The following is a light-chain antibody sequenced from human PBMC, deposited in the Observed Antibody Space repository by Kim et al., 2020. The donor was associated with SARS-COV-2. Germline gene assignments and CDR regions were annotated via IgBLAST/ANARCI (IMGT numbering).Light chain of an antibody. CDR2: GKN. Sequence: VALGQTVSITCQGDSLRSYYATWYQKQPGQAPILVIYGKNNRPSGIPDRFSGSSSGNTASLTITGTQAGDEADYYCNSRDSNDNVVFGGGTKLTVL. CDR3: NSRDSNDNVV. CDR1: SLRSYY. J-gene: IGLJ2*01. V-gene: IGLV3-19*01.